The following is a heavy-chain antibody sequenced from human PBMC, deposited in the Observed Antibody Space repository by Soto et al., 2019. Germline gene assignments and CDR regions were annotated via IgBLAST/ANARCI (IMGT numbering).Heavy chain of an antibody. D-gene: IGHD3-22*01. J-gene: IGHJ4*02. CDR2: FETGGSA. CDR1: GDSITTYY. CDR3: ARDPGPRRITMTFDY. V-gene: IGHV4-4*07. Sequence: PSETLSLTCTVSGDSITTYYWSWIRQPAGKGLEWIGRFETGGSANYNPSLKSRVTISVDTSKNQFSLKLSSVTAADTAVYYCARDPGPRRITMTFDYWGQGTLVTVSS.